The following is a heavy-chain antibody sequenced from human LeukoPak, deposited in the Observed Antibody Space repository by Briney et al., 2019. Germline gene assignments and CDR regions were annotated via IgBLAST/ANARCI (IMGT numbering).Heavy chain of an antibody. Sequence: GASVKVSCKASGYTFTSYDINWVRQATGQGLEWMGWMNPNSGNTGYAQKFQGRVTMTRNTSISTAYMELSRLRSDDTAVYYCARVPIQLWLEEFSYRGQGTLVTVSS. V-gene: IGHV1-8*01. CDR2: MNPNSGNT. J-gene: IGHJ4*02. CDR1: GYTFTSYD. CDR3: ARVPIQLWLEEFSY. D-gene: IGHD5-18*01.